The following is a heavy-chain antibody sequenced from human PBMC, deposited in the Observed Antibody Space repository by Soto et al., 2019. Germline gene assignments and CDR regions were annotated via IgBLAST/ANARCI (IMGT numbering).Heavy chain of an antibody. CDR3: ARGGTPGIAAAVDY. V-gene: IGHV1-69*13. CDR1: GDTFTANY. Sequence: ASVKVSCKASGDTFTANYIHWVRQAPGQGLEWMGGIIPIFGTANYAQKFQGRVTITADESTSTAYMELSSLRSEDTAVYYCARGGTPGIAAAVDYWGQGTLVTVS. J-gene: IGHJ4*02. CDR2: IIPIFGTA. D-gene: IGHD6-13*01.